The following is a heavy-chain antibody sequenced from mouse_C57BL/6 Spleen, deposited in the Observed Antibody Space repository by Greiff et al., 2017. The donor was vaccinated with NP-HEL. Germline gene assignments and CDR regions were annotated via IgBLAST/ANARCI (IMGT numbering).Heavy chain of an antibody. Sequence: EVQLQQSGPELVKPGASVKISCKASGYTFTDYYMNWVKQSHGKSLEWIGDINPNNGGTSYNQKFKGKATLTVDKSSSTAYMELRSLTSEDSAVYYCGEGSSGYGYAMDYWGQGTSVTVSS. V-gene: IGHV1-26*01. CDR1: GYTFTDYY. CDR2: INPNNGGT. J-gene: IGHJ4*01. D-gene: IGHD3-2*02. CDR3: GEGSSGYGYAMDY.